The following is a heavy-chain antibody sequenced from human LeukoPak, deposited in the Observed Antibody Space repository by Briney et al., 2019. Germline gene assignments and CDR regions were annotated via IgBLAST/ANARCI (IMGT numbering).Heavy chain of an antibody. Sequence: SETLSLTCTVSGGSISSYYWSWIRQPPGKGLEWIGYIYYSGSTNYNPSLKSRVTVSVDTSKNQFSLKLSSVTAADTAMYYCARGPVVVVTAALGIFDYWGQGTLVTVSS. V-gene: IGHV4-59*01. CDR1: GGSISSYY. J-gene: IGHJ4*02. CDR3: ARGPVVVVTAALGIFDY. D-gene: IGHD2-15*01. CDR2: IYYSGST.